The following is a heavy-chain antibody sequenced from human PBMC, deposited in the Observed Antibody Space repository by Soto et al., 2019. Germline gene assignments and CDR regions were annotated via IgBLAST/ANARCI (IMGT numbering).Heavy chain of an antibody. CDR1: GGSISSDGYY. Sequence: VQLQESGPGLVRPSQTLSLSCTVSGGSISSDGYYWSWIRQHPGKGLEWVGYSYHSGSTYNNPSLKSRINISLDTSKNQFSLKVMSVTAADTAVYYCARIVGFGDFDYYMDVWGKGTTVPV. J-gene: IGHJ6*03. CDR2: SYHSGST. D-gene: IGHD3-10*01. V-gene: IGHV4-31*03. CDR3: ARIVGFGDFDYYMDV.